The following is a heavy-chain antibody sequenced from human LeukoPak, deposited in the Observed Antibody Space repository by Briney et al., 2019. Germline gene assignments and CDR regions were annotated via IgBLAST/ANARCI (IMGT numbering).Heavy chain of an antibody. CDR3: AKVRDTRDWYKDAFDI. CDR2: ISGSGGST. CDR1: GFTFSSYA. J-gene: IGHJ3*02. Sequence: GGSLRLSCAASGFTFSSYAMSWVRQAPGKGLEWVSAISGSGGSTYYADSVKGRFTVSRDNSKNTLYLQMSSLRAEDTAMYYCAKVRDTRDWYKDAFDIWGQGTRVTVSS. V-gene: IGHV3-23*01. D-gene: IGHD6-19*01.